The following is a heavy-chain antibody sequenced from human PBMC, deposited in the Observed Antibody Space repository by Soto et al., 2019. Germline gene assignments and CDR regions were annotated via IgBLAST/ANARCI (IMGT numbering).Heavy chain of an antibody. Sequence: EVQLVESGGGLVQPGGSLTLSCAVSGLTFGDHYMEWVRQAPGKGLEWVARSRNKAKSYSTDFAASVKGRFTISRDESKNSLNLQMNRLMTEDTAVYYCSVWEGAWGQGTLVTVSS. CDR1: GLTFGDHY. J-gene: IGHJ5*02. V-gene: IGHV3-72*01. D-gene: IGHD1-26*01. CDR3: SVWEGA. CDR2: SRNKAKSYST.